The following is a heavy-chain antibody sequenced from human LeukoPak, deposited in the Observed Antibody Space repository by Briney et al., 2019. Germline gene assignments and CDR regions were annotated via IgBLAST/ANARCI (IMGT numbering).Heavy chain of an antibody. J-gene: IGHJ4*02. D-gene: IGHD5-18*01. CDR3: ARSLGHSYGYCR. Sequence: PGGFLRLSCAASGFTFSSYNMNWVRQAPGKGLEWVSSISSISRYIYYADSVKGRFTISRDDTENSLYLQMNSLRAEDTAVYYCARSLGHSYGYCRWGQGTLVAVSS. CDR2: ISSISRYI. CDR1: GFTFSSYN. V-gene: IGHV3-21*01.